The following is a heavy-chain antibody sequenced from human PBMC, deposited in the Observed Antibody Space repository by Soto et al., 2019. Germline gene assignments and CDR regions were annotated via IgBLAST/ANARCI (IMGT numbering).Heavy chain of an antibody. V-gene: IGHV3-7*04. J-gene: IGHJ6*02. CDR3: AREGFRGVMGYCGRDV. D-gene: IGHD3-16*01. CDR2: IKQDGSEK. Sequence: EVQLVESGGGLVQPGGSLRLSCAASGFTFSSYWMSWVRQAPGKGLEWVANIKQDGSEKYYVDSVKGRFTISRDNAKNSLCLQMKSLRAEEAAVYYGAREGFRGVMGYCGRDVWGQGTTVTVSS. CDR1: GFTFSSYW.